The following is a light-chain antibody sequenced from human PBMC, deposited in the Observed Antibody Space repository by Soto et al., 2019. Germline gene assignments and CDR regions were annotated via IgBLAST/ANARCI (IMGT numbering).Light chain of an antibody. V-gene: IGLV2-14*01. CDR2: EGS. CDR3: CSYTTSSTLV. CDR1: NSDVGHYKY. J-gene: IGLJ3*02. Sequence: QSALTQPASVSGSPGQSITISCTGTNSDVGHYKYVSWYQHHPGKAPRLIISEGSNRPSGVSHRFSGSKSGNMASLTISGLQAEDEADYYCCSYTTSSTLVFGGGTKVTVL.